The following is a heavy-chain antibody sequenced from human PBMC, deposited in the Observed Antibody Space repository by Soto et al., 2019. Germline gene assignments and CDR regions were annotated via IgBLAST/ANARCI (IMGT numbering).Heavy chain of an antibody. CDR3: ARELKDTAMVTPR. Sequence: EVQLVESGGGLVQPGGSLRLSCAASGFTFSSYEMNWVRQAPGKGLEWVSYISSSGSTIYYADSVKGRFTISRDNAKNSLYLKMNSLRAEDTAVYYCARELKDTAMVTPRWGQGTLVTVS. CDR1: GFTFSSYE. CDR2: ISSSGSTI. J-gene: IGHJ4*02. V-gene: IGHV3-48*03. D-gene: IGHD5-18*01.